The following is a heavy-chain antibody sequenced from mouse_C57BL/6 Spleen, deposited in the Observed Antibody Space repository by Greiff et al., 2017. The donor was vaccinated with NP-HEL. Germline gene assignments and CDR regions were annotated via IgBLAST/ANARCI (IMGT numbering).Heavy chain of an antibody. D-gene: IGHD2-10*02. CDR3: ARDRYGTRAMDY. V-gene: IGHV5-17*01. CDR1: GFTFSDYG. Sequence: EVNVVESGGGLVKPGGSLKLSCAASGFTFSDYGMHWVRQAPEKGLEWVAYISSGSSTIYYADTVKGRFTISRDNAKNTLFLQMTSLRSEDTAMYYCARDRYGTRAMDYWGQGTSVTVSS. J-gene: IGHJ4*01. CDR2: ISSGSSTI.